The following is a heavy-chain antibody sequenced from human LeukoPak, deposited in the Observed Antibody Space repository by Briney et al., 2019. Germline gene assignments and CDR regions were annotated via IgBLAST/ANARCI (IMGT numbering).Heavy chain of an antibody. V-gene: IGHV4-34*01. CDR1: GGSFSGYY. J-gene: IGHJ4*02. CDR2: INHSGST. CDR3: ARKRQKIDY. Sequence: SETLSLTCAVYGGSFSGYYWSWIRQPPGKGLEWIGEINHSGSTNYNPSLKSRVTISVDTSKNQFSLKLSSVTAADTAVYYCARKRQKIDYWGQGTLVTVSS.